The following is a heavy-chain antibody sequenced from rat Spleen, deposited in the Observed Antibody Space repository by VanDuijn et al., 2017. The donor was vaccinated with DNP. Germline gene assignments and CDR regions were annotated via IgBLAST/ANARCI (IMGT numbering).Heavy chain of an antibody. V-gene: IGHV5-46*01. CDR1: GFTFSDFP. J-gene: IGHJ2*01. CDR3: ARWTLDNLDY. Sequence: EVQLVESGGGLVQPGGSMKLSCAASGFTFSDFPMAWVRQTPTKGLEWFATISTNGGGTYYRDSVRGRFTISRDNAEDTLFLQMNSLRSEDTATYYCARWTLDNLDYWGQGVMVTVSS. CDR2: ISTNGGGT. D-gene: IGHD1-10*01.